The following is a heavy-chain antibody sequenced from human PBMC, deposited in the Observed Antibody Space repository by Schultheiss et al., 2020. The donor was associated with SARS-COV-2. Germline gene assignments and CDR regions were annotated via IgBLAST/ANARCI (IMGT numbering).Heavy chain of an antibody. CDR3: ARASTVTTEADYFDY. V-gene: IGHV4-4*02. D-gene: IGHD4-17*01. CDR2: INHSGST. CDR1: GGSISSSNW. J-gene: IGHJ4*02. Sequence: SETLSLTCAVSGGSISSSNWWSWVRQPPGKGLEWIGEINHSGSTSYNPSLKSRVTISVDTSKNQFSLKLSSVTAADTAVYYCARASTVTTEADYFDYWGQGTLVTVSS.